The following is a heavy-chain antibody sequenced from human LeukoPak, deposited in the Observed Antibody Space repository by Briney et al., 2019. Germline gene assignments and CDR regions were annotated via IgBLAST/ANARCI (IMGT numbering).Heavy chain of an antibody. CDR1: GLTFSSYG. J-gene: IGHJ6*02. V-gene: IGHV3-30*18. CDR3: AKGRERYYYYYGMDV. Sequence: PGGSLRLSCAASGLTFSSYGMHWVRQAPGKGLEWVAVISYDGSNIYYADSVKGRFTISRDNSKNTLYLQMNSLRAEDTAVYYCAKGRERYYYYYGMDVWGQGTTVTVSS. CDR2: ISYDGSNI.